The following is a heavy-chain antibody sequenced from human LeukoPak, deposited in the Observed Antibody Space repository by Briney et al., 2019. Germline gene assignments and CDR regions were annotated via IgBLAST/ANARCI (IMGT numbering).Heavy chain of an antibody. D-gene: IGHD3-16*01. Sequence: ASVKVSCKASGYTFTGYYMHWVRQAPGQGLEWMGRINPNSGGTNYAQKFQGRVTMTRDTSLSTAYMELGRLGSDGTGLYFLGGWNFDYCGQGTLVTVSS. CDR1: GYTFTGYY. CDR2: INPNSGGT. CDR3: GGWNFDY. J-gene: IGHJ4*02. V-gene: IGHV1-2*05.